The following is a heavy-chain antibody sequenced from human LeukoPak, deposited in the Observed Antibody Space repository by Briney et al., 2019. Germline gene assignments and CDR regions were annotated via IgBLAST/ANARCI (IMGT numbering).Heavy chain of an antibody. D-gene: IGHD4-17*01. CDR1: GGSISSGSYY. CDR3: ARAPHPYGDYGDAFDI. J-gene: IGHJ3*02. V-gene: IGHV4-61*02. CDR2: IYTSGST. Sequence: PSQTLSLTCTVSGGSISSGSYYWSWIRQPAGKGLEWIGRIYTSGSTNYNPSLKSRVTISVDTSKNQFSLKLSSVTAADTAVYYCARAPHPYGDYGDAFDIWGQGTMVTVSS.